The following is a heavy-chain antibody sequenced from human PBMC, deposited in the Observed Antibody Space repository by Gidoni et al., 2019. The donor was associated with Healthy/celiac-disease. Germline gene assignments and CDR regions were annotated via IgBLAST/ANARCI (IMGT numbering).Heavy chain of an antibody. CDR3: AKDRVSSGYYPAF. J-gene: IGHJ4*02. CDR2: ISYDGSNK. D-gene: IGHD3-22*01. CDR1: GFTFSNDG. Sequence: QVQLVESGGGVVQPGRSVRLACAASGFTFSNDGMHWVRQAPGKGLEWVAVISYDGSNKYYADSVKGRFTISRDNSKNTLYLQMNSLRAEDTAVYYCAKDRVSSGYYPAFWGQGTLVTVSS. V-gene: IGHV3-30*18.